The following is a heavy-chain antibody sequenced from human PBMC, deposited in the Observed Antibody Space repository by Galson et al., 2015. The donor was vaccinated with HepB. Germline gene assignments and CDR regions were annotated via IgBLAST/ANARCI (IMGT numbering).Heavy chain of an antibody. CDR3: VREDFPSGSYYGSAFDY. D-gene: IGHD1-26*01. Sequence: SLRLSCAASGFTFSSYSMNWVRQAPGKGLEWVSYISSSSSTIYYADSVKGRFTISRDNAKNSLYLQMNSLRAEDTAVYYCVREDFPSGSYYGSAFDYWGQGTLVTVSS. V-gene: IGHV3-48*01. J-gene: IGHJ4*02. CDR2: ISSSSSTI. CDR1: GFTFSSYS.